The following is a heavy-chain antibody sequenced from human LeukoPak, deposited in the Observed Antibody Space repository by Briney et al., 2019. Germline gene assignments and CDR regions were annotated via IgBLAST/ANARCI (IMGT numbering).Heavy chain of an antibody. CDR1: GFTFPSYA. Sequence: GGSLRLTCAASGFTFPSYAMSWVRQAPGKGLEWVSVISGSGGRTYYADSVKGRFTISRDNSKNTLYVQMNSLRAEDTAVYYCAKDLLAATIDYYFDYWGREPWSPSPQ. CDR2: ISGSGGRT. D-gene: IGHD5-12*01. CDR3: AKDLLAATIDYYFDY. V-gene: IGHV3-23*01. J-gene: IGHJ4*02.